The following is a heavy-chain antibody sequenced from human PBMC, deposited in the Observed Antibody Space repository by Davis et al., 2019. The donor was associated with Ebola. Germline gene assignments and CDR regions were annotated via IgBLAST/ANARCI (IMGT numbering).Heavy chain of an antibody. CDR1: GFTFSSYE. Sequence: GESLKISCAASGFTFSSYEMNWVRQAPGKGLEWVSYISSSGSTIYYADSVKGRFTISRDNAKNSLYLQMNSLRAEDTALYYCAKDIRGSIVGATRFDYWGQGTLVTVSS. J-gene: IGHJ4*02. CDR3: AKDIRGSIVGATRFDY. D-gene: IGHD1-26*01. V-gene: IGHV3-48*03. CDR2: ISSSGSTI.